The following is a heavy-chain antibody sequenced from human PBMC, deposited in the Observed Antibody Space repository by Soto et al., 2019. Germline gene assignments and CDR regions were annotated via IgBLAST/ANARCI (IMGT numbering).Heavy chain of an antibody. V-gene: IGHV2-5*01. D-gene: IGHD3-3*01. CDR2: IYWNDDK. CDR1: GFSLSTSGVG. CDR3: ARLAYYDFWSGYDNWFDP. J-gene: IGHJ5*02. Sequence: SGPTLVNPTQTLTLTCTFSGFSLSTSGVGVGWIRQPPGKALEWLALIYWNDDKRYSPSLKSRLTITKDTSKNQVVLTMTNMDPVDTATYYCARLAYYDFWSGYDNWFDPWGQATLGTVSS.